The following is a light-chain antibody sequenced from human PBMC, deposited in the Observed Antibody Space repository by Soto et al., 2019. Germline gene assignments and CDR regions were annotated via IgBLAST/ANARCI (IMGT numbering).Light chain of an antibody. CDR1: QSVLYSSNNNNY. Sequence: DIVMTQSPDPLAVSLGERATINCKSSQSVLYSSNNNNYLAWYQQKPGQPPKLLIYWASTRESGVPDRFSGSGSGTDFTLTISSLQAEDVAVYYCQQYYTTPCTFGPRPKVHI. V-gene: IGKV4-1*01. CDR2: WAS. CDR3: QQYYTTPCT. J-gene: IGKJ3*01.